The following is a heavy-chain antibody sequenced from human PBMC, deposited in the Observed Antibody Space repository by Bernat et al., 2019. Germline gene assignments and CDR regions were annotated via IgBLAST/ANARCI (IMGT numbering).Heavy chain of an antibody. CDR1: GYTFTSYY. J-gene: IGHJ6*02. Sequence: QVQLVQSGAEVKKPGASVKVSCKASGYTFTSYYMHWVRQAPGQGLEWMGIINPSGGSTSYAQKFQGRVTMPRDTSTSTVYMELSSLRSEDTAVYYCARSFYDSSGYYYCYYYYCMDVWGQGTTVTVSS. D-gene: IGHD3-22*01. CDR2: INPSGGST. CDR3: ARSFYDSSGYYYCYYYYCMDV. V-gene: IGHV1-46*01.